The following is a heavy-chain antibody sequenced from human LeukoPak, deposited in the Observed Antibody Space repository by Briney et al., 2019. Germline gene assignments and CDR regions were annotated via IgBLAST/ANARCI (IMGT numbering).Heavy chain of an antibody. D-gene: IGHD5-18*01. CDR2: IRSKANSYAT. V-gene: IGHV3-73*01. CDR3: TRPLTRYSDNYYYYYMDV. CDR1: GFTFSGSA. J-gene: IGHJ6*03. Sequence: GGSLRLSCAASGFTFSGSAMHWVRQASGKGLEWVGRIRSKANSYATAYAASVKGRFTISRDDSKNTAYLQMNSLKTEDTAVYYCTRPLTRYSDNYYYYYMDVWGKGTTVTIPS.